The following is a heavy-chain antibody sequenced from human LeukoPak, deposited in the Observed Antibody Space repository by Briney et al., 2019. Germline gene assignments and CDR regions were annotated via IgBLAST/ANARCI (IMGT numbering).Heavy chain of an antibody. CDR2: IYYSGST. CDR1: GGSISSGDYY. Sequence: SETLSLTCTVSGGSISSGDYYWSWIRQPPGKGLEWIGYIYYSGSTYYNPSLKCRVTISVDTSKNQFSLKLSSVTAADTAVYYCARGRTTGCFDYWGQGTLVTVSS. CDR3: ARGRTTGCFDY. V-gene: IGHV4-30-4*08. D-gene: IGHD2-8*02. J-gene: IGHJ4*02.